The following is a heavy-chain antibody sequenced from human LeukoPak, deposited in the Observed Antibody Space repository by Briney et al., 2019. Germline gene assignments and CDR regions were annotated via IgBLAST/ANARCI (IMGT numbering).Heavy chain of an antibody. CDR2: INRDGSS. J-gene: IGHJ4*02. V-gene: IGHV4-34*01. Sequence: PSETLSLTCDVSGGSLTGYYWSWVRQPPGKGLEWIEEINRDGSSYNNPSLKSRVTISVDTSKNQFSLKLSSVTAADTAVYYCARGIAVAGVDDYWGQGTLVTVSS. CDR3: ARGIAVAGVDDY. D-gene: IGHD6-19*01. CDR1: GGSLTGYY.